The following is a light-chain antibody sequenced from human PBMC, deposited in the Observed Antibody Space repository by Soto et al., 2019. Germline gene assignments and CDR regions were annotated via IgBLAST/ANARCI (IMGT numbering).Light chain of an antibody. V-gene: IGKV3-11*01. J-gene: IGKJ1*01. Sequence: EIVLTQSPATLSLSPGERATLCFRASQSVSSYLAWYQQKPGQAPRLLIYDASNRATGIPARFSGSGSGTDFTLTISSLEPEDFAVYYCQQRSNWWTFGQGTKVDIK. CDR3: QQRSNWWT. CDR2: DAS. CDR1: QSVSSY.